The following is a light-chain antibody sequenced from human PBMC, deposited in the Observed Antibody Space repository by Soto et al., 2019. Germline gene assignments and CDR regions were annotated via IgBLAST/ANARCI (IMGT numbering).Light chain of an antibody. CDR1: RSVSNN. CDR2: LAS. Sequence: EIVMTQSPATLSVSSGGRATLSCRASRSVSNNLAWYQQKPGQAPRLLIYLASTRAPGIPARFSGSGSGTEFTLTISSLQSEDFAVYYCQQYNNWPPVTFGQGTRLEIK. J-gene: IGKJ5*01. CDR3: QQYNNWPPVT. V-gene: IGKV3D-15*01.